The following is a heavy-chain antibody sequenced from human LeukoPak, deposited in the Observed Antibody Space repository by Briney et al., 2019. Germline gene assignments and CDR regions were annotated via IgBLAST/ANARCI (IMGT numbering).Heavy chain of an antibody. D-gene: IGHD5-24*01. V-gene: IGHV3-23*01. CDR1: GFTFSSSA. J-gene: IGHJ4*02. CDR3: TRVGYIDEGIDY. Sequence: PGGSLRLSCAASGFTFSSSAMSWVRQAPGKGLEWVSAISNNGGYTYYADSVKGRFTISRDNAKNSLYLQMNSLRAEDTAIYYCTRVGYIDEGIDYWGQGTLVTVSS. CDR2: ISNNGGYT.